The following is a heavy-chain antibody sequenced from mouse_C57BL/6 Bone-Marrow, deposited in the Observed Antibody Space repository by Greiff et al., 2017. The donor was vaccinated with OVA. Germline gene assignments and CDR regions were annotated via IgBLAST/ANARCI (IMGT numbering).Heavy chain of an antibody. Sequence: VQLQESGPELVKPGASVKISCKASGYAFSSSWMNWVKQRPGKGLEWIGRIYPGDGDTNYNGKFKGKATLTADKSYSTAYMQLSSLTSEDSAVYFCARGYGFAYWGQGTLVTVSA. D-gene: IGHD3-1*01. V-gene: IGHV1-82*01. J-gene: IGHJ3*01. CDR3: ARGYGFAY. CDR2: IYPGDGDT. CDR1: GYAFSSSW.